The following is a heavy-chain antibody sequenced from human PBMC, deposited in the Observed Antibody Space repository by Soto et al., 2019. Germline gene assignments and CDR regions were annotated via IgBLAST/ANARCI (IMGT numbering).Heavy chain of an antibody. CDR2: ISAYNGNT. J-gene: IGHJ4*02. D-gene: IGHD5-12*01. CDR3: ARDLVWWLGKQPGGY. Sequence: QVQLVQSGAEVKKPGASVKVSCKASGYTFTSFGISWVRQAPGQGLEWMGWISAYNGNTNYAQKLPGRVTMTTDTSTSPADMELRSLRSDDTAGYYCARDLVWWLGKQPGGYWGQGTLVTVSS. CDR1: GYTFTSFG. V-gene: IGHV1-18*01.